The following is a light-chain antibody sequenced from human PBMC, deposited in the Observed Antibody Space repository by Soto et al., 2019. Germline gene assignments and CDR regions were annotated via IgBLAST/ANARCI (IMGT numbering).Light chain of an antibody. CDR1: QSLLHSDGKTY. J-gene: IGKJ2*01. CDR2: EVS. Sequence: DIVMTQTPLSLSVTPGQPASISCKSSQSLLHSDGKTYLYWYLQKPGQPPQLLIYEVSNRFSGVPGRWRGGGSGKDFPLKISGVEAGDVGVYSGMQSIQLPYSFGRGTKLEIK. V-gene: IGKV2D-29*01. CDR3: MQSIQLPYS.